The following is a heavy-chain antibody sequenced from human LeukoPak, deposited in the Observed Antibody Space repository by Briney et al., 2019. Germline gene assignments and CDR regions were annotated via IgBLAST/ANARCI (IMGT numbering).Heavy chain of an antibody. CDR1: GFTLDDYT. Sequence: PGGSLRLSCAASGFTLDDYTMHWVRQAPGKGLEWVSLIIWDGGSTYYADSVKGRFTISRDNSKNSLYLQMNSLRTEDTALYYCAKDIKVAGSGADDAFDIWGQGTMVTVSS. V-gene: IGHV3-43*01. CDR2: IIWDGGST. CDR3: AKDIKVAGSGADDAFDI. D-gene: IGHD3-10*01. J-gene: IGHJ3*02.